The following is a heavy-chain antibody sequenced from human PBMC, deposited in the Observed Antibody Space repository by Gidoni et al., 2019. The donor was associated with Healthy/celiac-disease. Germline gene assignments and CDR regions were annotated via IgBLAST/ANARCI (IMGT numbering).Heavy chain of an antibody. CDR1: ACSFSGRA. CDR2: MRSKANSYAT. V-gene: IGHV3-73*01. CDR3: TRITGYSYGTEFDY. Sequence: EVTLVESGGGLVQPGGSLQLSCAASACSFSGRARQWVRQASGKGVEWVGRMRSKANSYATAYAASVKGRFTISRDDSKNTAYLQMNSLKTEDTAVYYCTRITGYSYGTEFDYWGQGTLVTVSS. D-gene: IGHD5-18*01. J-gene: IGHJ4*02.